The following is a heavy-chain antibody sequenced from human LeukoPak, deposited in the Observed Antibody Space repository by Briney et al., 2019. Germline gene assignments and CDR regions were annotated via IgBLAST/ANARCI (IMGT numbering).Heavy chain of an antibody. CDR1: GGSFSGYY. Sequence: SETLSLTCAVYGGSFSGYYWSWIRQPPGKGLEWIGEINHSGSTNYNPSLKSRVTISVDTSKNQFSLKLSSVTAADTAVYYCARRPWSYYFDYWGQGTLVTVSS. CDR3: ARRPWSYYFDY. D-gene: IGHD1-26*01. V-gene: IGHV4-34*01. J-gene: IGHJ4*02. CDR2: INHSGST.